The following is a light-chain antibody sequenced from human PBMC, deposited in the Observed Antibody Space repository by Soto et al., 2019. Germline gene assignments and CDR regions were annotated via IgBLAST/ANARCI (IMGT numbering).Light chain of an antibody. V-gene: IGKV1-5*03. Sequence: DIQMTQSPSTLSGSVGDRVTITCRASQTISSWSAWYQQKPGKAPKLLIYKASTLKSGVPSRFSGSGSGTEFTLTISSLQPEDFATYYCQQLKSNLITFGQGTRLEIK. CDR1: QTISSW. CDR3: QQLKSNLIT. J-gene: IGKJ5*01. CDR2: KAS.